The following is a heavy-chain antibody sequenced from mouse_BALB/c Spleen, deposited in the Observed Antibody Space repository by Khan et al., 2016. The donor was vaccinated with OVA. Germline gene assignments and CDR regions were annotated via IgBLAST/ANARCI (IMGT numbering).Heavy chain of an antibody. CDR2: ISSGGSYT. J-gene: IGHJ3*01. CDR1: GFTFSTYG. Sequence: EVELVESGGDLVKPEGSLKFSCAASGFTFSTYGMSWVRQTPDKRLEWVATISSGGSYTYYPDSVQGRFTISRDNAKNTLYLQMSSLKSEDTAMFYCARLAYYYDSEGFAYWGQGTLVTGSA. V-gene: IGHV5-6*01. CDR3: ARLAYYYDSEGFAY. D-gene: IGHD1-1*01.